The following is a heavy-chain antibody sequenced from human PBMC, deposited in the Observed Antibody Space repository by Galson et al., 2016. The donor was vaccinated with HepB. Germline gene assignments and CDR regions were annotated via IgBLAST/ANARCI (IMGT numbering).Heavy chain of an antibody. V-gene: IGHV3-9*01. CDR1: GFDFNKYD. D-gene: IGHD5-12*01. CDR2: ISWYSGYI. Sequence: SLRLSCAASGFDFNKYDMQWVRRVPGKGLEWVSGISWYSGYIVYADSVRGRFTISRDNAENSLYLQMNNLRAEDAAVYYCARELATDAFDIWGQGTMVTVSS. CDR3: ARELATDAFDI. J-gene: IGHJ3*02.